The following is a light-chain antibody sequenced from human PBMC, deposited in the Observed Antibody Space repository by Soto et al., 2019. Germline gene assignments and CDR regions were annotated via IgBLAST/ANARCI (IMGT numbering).Light chain of an antibody. CDR1: SSDVGGYNY. V-gene: IGLV2-14*01. CDR2: DVS. J-gene: IGLJ1*01. CDR3: SSYTSSSVLV. Sequence: QSVLTQPASLSGSPGQSITISCTGTSSDVGGYNYVSWYQQHPGKAPKLMIYDVSNRPSGVSNRFSGSKSGNTASLTISGLQAEDETDYYCSSYTSSSVLVFGTGTKVTVL.